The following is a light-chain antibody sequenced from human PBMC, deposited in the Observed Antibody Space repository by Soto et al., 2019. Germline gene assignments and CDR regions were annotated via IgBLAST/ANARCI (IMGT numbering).Light chain of an antibody. CDR1: QSISNY. V-gene: IGKV1-39*01. J-gene: IGKJ3*01. CDR3: QQSYTPLLT. CDR2: AAS. Sequence: DIQMTQSPSSLSASVGDRVTITCRASQSISNYLNWYQQKPGKAPKLLIYAASRLQSGVPSRFSGERTGTDFTLTISRLQPEDFATYSCQQSYTPLLTFGPGTHVDI.